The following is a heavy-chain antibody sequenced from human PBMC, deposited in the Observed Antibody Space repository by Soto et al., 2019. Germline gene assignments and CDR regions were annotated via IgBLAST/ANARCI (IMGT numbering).Heavy chain of an antibody. V-gene: IGHV3-23*01. J-gene: IGHJ5*02. CDR2: ISESGDST. Sequence: GGSLRLSCAASGFSFKNYAMSWVRQAPGKGREWVSGISESGDSTIYADSVKGRFTISRDNSKNTLYLEMHSLRADDTAVYSCVGGSGWHSYFDPWGQGTLVTV. CDR1: GFSFKNYA. CDR3: VGGSGWHSYFDP. D-gene: IGHD6-19*01.